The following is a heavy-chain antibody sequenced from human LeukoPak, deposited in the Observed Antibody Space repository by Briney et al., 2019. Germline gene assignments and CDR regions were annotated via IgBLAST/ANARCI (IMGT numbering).Heavy chain of an antibody. CDR1: GFTFSDHY. Sequence: GGSLRLSCSASGFTFSDHYMDWARQPPGKGLEWVGRSRNKPNSYTTEYAASVKGRFTISRDDSKNSLYLQMNSLKTEDTAVYYCARVLTGTGGTFDIWGQGTMVTVSS. V-gene: IGHV3-72*01. CDR2: SRNKPNSYTT. J-gene: IGHJ3*02. D-gene: IGHD1-20*01. CDR3: ARVLTGTGGTFDI.